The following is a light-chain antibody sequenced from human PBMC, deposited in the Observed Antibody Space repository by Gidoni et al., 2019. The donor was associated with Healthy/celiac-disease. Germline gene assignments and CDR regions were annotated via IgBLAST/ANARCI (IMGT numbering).Light chain of an antibody. Sequence: DIVVTQSPATLSLSPGERATLSCRASQIVSSYLALYQQKPGQAPSPLIYDASNRATGIPARFSGSGSGTDFTLTISSLEPEAFAVYYCQQRSNWPPTWTFGQGTKVEIK. V-gene: IGKV3-11*01. CDR2: DAS. CDR1: QIVSSY. J-gene: IGKJ1*01. CDR3: QQRSNWPPTWT.